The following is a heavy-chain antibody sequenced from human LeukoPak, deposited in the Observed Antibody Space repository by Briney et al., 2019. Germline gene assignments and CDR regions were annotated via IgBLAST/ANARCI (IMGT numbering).Heavy chain of an antibody. Sequence: PSGTLSLTCAVSGGSISSRNWWRWVRQPPGKGLEWIGSIYYSGSTYYNPSLKSRVTISVDTSKNQFSLKLSSVTAADTAVYYCARGPPSSSFDYWGQGTLVTVSS. J-gene: IGHJ4*02. CDR3: ARGPPSSSFDY. V-gene: IGHV4-4*02. CDR2: IYYSGST. CDR1: GGSISSRNW. D-gene: IGHD6-6*01.